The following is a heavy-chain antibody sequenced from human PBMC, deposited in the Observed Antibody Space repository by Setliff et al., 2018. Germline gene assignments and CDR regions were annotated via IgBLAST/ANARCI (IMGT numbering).Heavy chain of an antibody. CDR2: IYPGDPDT. Sequence: GESLKISCQASGYPFTNYWIGWVRQMPGKGLEWMGIIYPGDPDTTYSPSFQGQVTISTDTSINTAYLRWSSLKASDTAIYYCVKLEQSGYDYGAGAFDHWGQGTLVTVSS. J-gene: IGHJ4*02. V-gene: IGHV5-51*01. CDR3: VKLEQSGYDYGAGAFDH. D-gene: IGHD5-12*01. CDR1: GYPFTNYW.